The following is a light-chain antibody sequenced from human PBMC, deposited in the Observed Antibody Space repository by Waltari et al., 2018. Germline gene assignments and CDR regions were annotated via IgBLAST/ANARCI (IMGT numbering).Light chain of an antibody. Sequence: ETVMTQSPATLSVSLGERSTFSCRASQSVSSNLAWYQQKPGQAPRLLIYGASTRATGIPARFSGSGSGTEFTLTISSLQSEDFAVYYCQQYNNWPQTFGQGTKVEIK. CDR3: QQYNNWPQT. CDR1: QSVSSN. V-gene: IGKV3-15*01. J-gene: IGKJ1*01. CDR2: GAS.